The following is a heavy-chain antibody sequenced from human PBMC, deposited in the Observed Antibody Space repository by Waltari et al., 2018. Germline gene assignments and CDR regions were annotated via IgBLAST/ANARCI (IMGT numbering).Heavy chain of an antibody. CDR3: ARRIAAEEGWFDP. CDR1: GYSFTSYC. D-gene: IGHD6-13*01. Sequence: EVQLVQPGAEVKWPGESLKISCKGSGYSFTSYCIGWVRETPVKGLEWMGIIYPGDSDTRYSPSFQGQVTISADKSISTAYLQWSSLKASDTAMYYCARRIAAEEGWFDPWGQGTLVTVSS. J-gene: IGHJ5*02. CDR2: IYPGDSDT. V-gene: IGHV5-51*01.